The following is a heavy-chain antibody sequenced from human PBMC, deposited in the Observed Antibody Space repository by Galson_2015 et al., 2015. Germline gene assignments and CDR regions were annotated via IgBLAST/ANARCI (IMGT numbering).Heavy chain of an antibody. CDR2: IYYSGST. D-gene: IGHD4-11*01. J-gene: IGHJ6*02. V-gene: IGHV4-61*01. CDR1: GGSVSCSYY. CDR3: ARDQDDYSNPGRGGMDV. Sequence: SETLSLTCTVSGGSVSCSYYWSCIRQPPGKGLEWIGYIYYSGSTNYNPSLKSRVTISVDTSKNHFSLKLSSVTAADTAVYYCARDQDDYSNPGRGGMDVWGQGTTVTVSS.